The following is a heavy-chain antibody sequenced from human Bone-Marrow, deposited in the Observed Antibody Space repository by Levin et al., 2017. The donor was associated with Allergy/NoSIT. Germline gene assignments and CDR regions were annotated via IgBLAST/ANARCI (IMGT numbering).Heavy chain of an antibody. CDR3: AREYDLLTGLDY. Sequence: GGSLRLSCTASQFAFSSFGLSWVRQAPGKGLEWLSFISYDGSLKYYADSVKGRFTISRDNSKDTLYLQMNSLRAEDTAVYYCAREYDLLTGLDYWGQGTLVTVSS. V-gene: IGHV3-30-3*01. D-gene: IGHD3-9*01. J-gene: IGHJ4*02. CDR2: ISYDGSLK. CDR1: QFAFSSFG.